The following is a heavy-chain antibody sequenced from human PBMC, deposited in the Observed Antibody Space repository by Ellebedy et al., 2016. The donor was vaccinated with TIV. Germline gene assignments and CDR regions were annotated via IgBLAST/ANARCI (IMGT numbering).Heavy chain of an antibody. CDR1: GGSFSGYY. CDR3: ARVRMRQNYYYYMDV. CDR2: INHSGST. J-gene: IGHJ6*03. D-gene: IGHD2-15*01. V-gene: IGHV4-34*01. Sequence: SETLSLXXAVYGGSFSGYYWSWIRQPPGKGLEWIGEINHSGSTNYNPSLKSRVTISVDTSKNQFSLKLSSVTAADTAVYYCARVRMRQNYYYYMDVWGKGTTVTVSS.